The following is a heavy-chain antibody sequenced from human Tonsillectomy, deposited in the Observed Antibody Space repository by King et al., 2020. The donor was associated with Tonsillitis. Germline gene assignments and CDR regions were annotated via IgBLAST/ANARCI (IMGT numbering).Heavy chain of an antibody. CDR1: GGSISSDH. CDR2: IYYRGST. CDR3: ARHTYGLGSRI. D-gene: IGHD3-10*01. Sequence: QLQESGPGLVKPWETLSLTCTVSGGSISSDHWGWIRQPPGKGLEWIGNIYYRGSTQYNSSPQSRVTISIDTFRKQFSLKLRSVTAADTAVYFCARHTYGLGSRIWGQGTMVTVSP. V-gene: IGHV4-59*08. J-gene: IGHJ3*02.